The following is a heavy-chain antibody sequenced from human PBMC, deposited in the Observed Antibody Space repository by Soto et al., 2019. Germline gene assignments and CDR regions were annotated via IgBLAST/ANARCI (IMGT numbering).Heavy chain of an antibody. Sequence: QVQLQESGPGLVKPSGTLALACTVSGGSISGHYWIWIRQSPGKRLEWIGYIFYTGSTNYNPSLTSRVTLSADTSKNQFSLRLSSVTAADTAVYYCARVGNSGWSPDYWGQGTMVTVSS. V-gene: IGHV4-59*11. CDR3: ARVGNSGWSPDY. CDR2: IFYTGST. D-gene: IGHD6-19*01. CDR1: GGSISGHY. J-gene: IGHJ4*02.